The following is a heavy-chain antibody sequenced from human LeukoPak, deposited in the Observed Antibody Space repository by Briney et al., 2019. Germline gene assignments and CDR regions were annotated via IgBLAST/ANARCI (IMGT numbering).Heavy chain of an antibody. CDR2: IYTGGSK. D-gene: IGHD2-2*01. Sequence: GGALRLSCAASGFTVIINYMSCVRQAPGKGLEWGSVIYTGGSKSHADSVKGRFTISRDHSKNTLYLQMNRLSEEDTAVYYCARDRRYCSSPSCYYPYYYRMDVWGQGPTVPVSS. CDR1: GFTVIINY. CDR3: ARDRRYCSSPSCYYPYYYRMDV. J-gene: IGHJ6*02. V-gene: IGHV3-53*01.